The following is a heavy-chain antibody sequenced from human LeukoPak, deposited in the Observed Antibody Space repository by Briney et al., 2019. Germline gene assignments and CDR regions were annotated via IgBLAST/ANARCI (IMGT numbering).Heavy chain of an antibody. CDR3: ARNRNYGSGSYYKGWFDP. D-gene: IGHD3-10*01. Sequence: GGSLRLSCAASGFTFDDYGMSWVRPAPGKWLEWVSGINWNGGCTGYADSVKGRFTISRDNAKNSMYLQMNSLRAEDTALYYCARNRNYGSGSYYKGWFDPWGQGTLVTVSS. CDR2: INWNGGCT. CDR1: GFTFDDYG. J-gene: IGHJ5*02. V-gene: IGHV3-20*04.